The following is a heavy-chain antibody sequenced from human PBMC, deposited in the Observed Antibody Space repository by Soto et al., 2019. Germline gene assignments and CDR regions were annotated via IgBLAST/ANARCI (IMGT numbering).Heavy chain of an antibody. CDR3: VKDGGAVWLNTFDN. CDR1: GFTFSNYA. J-gene: IGHJ4*02. V-gene: IGHV3-23*01. D-gene: IGHD3-16*01. CDR2: ISGSGGST. Sequence: EVQLLESGGGLVQPGGSLRLSCAASGFTFSNYAMSWVRQAPGKGLEWVSGISGSGGSTYYADSVKGRFTISRDKSKNKLYLQMNSLRAEDTALYYCVKDGGAVWLNTFDNWGQGTLVTVSS.